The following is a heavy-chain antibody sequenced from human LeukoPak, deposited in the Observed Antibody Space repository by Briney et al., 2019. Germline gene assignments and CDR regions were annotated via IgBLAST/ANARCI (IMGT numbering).Heavy chain of an antibody. V-gene: IGHV1-69*13. J-gene: IGHJ4*02. CDR1: GGTFSSYA. CDR3: GKDSRPTVTTFRSRWTDY. CDR2: IIPIFGTA. Sequence: SVKVSCKASGGTFSSYAISWVRQAPGQGLEWMGGIIPIFGTANYAQKFQGRVTITADESTSTAYMELSSLRSEDTAVYYCGKDSRPTVTTFRSRWTDYWGQGTLVTVSS. D-gene: IGHD4-11*01.